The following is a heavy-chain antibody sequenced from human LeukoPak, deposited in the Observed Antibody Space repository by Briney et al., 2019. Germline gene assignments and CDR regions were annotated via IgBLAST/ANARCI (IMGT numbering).Heavy chain of an antibody. CDR3: AVGRLRLGDQYYFDY. Sequence: SLRLSCAASGFTFSNYAMSWVRQAPGKGLEWVSAISGSGSDTYYADSVKGRFTISRDNSKNTLYLQMNSLRAEDTAVYYCAVGRLRLGDQYYFDYWGQGTLVTVSS. V-gene: IGHV3-23*01. CDR1: GFTFSNYA. J-gene: IGHJ4*02. D-gene: IGHD3-16*01. CDR2: ISGSGSDT.